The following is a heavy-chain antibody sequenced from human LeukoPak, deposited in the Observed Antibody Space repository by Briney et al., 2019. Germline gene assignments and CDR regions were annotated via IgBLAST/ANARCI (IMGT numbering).Heavy chain of an antibody. CDR1: GGTFSSYA. Sequence: SVKVSCKASGGTFSSYAISWVRQAPGQGLEWMGGIIPTFGTANYAQKFQGRVTITADESTSTAYMELSSLRSEDTAVYYCAREVTIGGHYFDYWGQGTLVTVSS. V-gene: IGHV1-69*13. D-gene: IGHD3-10*01. J-gene: IGHJ4*02. CDR2: IIPTFGTA. CDR3: AREVTIGGHYFDY.